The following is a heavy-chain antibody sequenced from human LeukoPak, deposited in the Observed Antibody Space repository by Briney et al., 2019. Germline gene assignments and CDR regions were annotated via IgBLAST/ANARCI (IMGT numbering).Heavy chain of an antibody. D-gene: IGHD1-1*01. Sequence: GGSLRLSCAASGFTFSSYWMYWVRQPPGKGLVWVSRITTDGSSTTYADSVKGRFTISRDNSKNTLYLQMNSLRAEDTAVYYCARFIGTGDPDFDYWGQGTLVTVSS. J-gene: IGHJ4*02. CDR2: ITTDGSST. CDR1: GFTFSSYW. CDR3: ARFIGTGDPDFDY. V-gene: IGHV3-74*01.